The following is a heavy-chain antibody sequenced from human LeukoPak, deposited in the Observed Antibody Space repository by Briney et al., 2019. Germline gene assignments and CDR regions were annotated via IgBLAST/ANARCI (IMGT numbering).Heavy chain of an antibody. Sequence: GASVKVSCKASGYTCTSYDINWVRQATGQGLEWMGWMNPNSDTGYAQKFQGRVTVTRNASISTAYMELSSLRSEDTAVYYCAYSKYYYDSSGPQYYYYGMDVWGQGTTVTVSS. CDR3: AYSKYYYDSSGPQYYYYGMDV. CDR1: GYTCTSYD. D-gene: IGHD3-22*01. CDR2: MNPNSDT. J-gene: IGHJ6*02. V-gene: IGHV1-8*01.